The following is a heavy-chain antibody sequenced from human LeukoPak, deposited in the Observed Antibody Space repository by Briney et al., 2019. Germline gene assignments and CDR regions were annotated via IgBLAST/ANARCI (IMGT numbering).Heavy chain of an antibody. J-gene: IGHJ5*02. Sequence: GGSLRLSCAASGFTFNNYVMHWVRQAPGKGLEWVSVIYSGGSTYYADSVKGRFTISRDNSKNTLYLQMNSLRAEDTAVYYCARGLHAWGQGTLVTVSS. CDR2: IYSGGST. CDR1: GFTFNNYV. V-gene: IGHV3-53*01. CDR3: ARGLHA.